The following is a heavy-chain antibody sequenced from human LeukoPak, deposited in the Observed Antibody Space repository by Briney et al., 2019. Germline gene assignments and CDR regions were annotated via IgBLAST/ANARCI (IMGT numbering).Heavy chain of an antibody. Sequence: GASVKVSCKAPGGTFSSYAISWVRQAPGQGLEWMGGIIPIFGTANYAQKFQGRVTITADESTSTAYMELSSLRSEDTAVYYCARVVVVPAAMLEYYGMDVWGQGTTVTVSS. D-gene: IGHD2-2*01. CDR2: IIPIFGTA. J-gene: IGHJ6*02. V-gene: IGHV1-69*13. CDR3: ARVVVVPAAMLEYYGMDV. CDR1: GGTFSSYA.